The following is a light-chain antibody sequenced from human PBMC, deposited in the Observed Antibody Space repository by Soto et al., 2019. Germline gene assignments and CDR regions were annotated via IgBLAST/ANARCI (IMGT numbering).Light chain of an antibody. CDR1: QSVSSY. Sequence: EIVLTQSPATLSFSPGERATLSCRASQSVSSYLAWYQQKPGQAPRLLIYDASNRATGIPARFSGSGSGTDFTLTISSLEPEDFAVYYCQQYGTAPWTFGQGTKVDIK. V-gene: IGKV3-11*01. CDR2: DAS. J-gene: IGKJ1*01. CDR3: QQYGTAPWT.